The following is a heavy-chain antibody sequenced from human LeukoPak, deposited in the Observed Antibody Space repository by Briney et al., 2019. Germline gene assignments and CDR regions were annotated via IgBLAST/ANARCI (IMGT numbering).Heavy chain of an antibody. D-gene: IGHD5-12*01. CDR1: GYTFTSYG. CDR3: AREGSGYDQGFDY. V-gene: IGHV1-18*01. CDR2: ISAYNGNT. J-gene: IGHJ4*02. Sequence: ASVKVSCKASGYTFTSYGISWGRQAPGQGLGGMGWISAYNGNTNYAQKLQGRVTMTTDTSTGTAYMELRSLRSDDTAVYYCAREGSGYDQGFDYWGQGTLVTVSS.